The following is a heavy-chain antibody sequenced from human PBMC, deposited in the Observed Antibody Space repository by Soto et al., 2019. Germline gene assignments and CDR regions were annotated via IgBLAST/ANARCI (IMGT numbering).Heavy chain of an antibody. CDR2: ISGSGGST. D-gene: IGHD2-2*01. J-gene: IGHJ4*02. CDR1: GFTFSSYA. V-gene: IGHV3-23*01. Sequence: GGSLRLSCAASGFTFSSYAMSWVRQAPGKGLEWVSAISGSGGSTYYADSVKGRFTISRDNSKNTLYLQMNSLRAEDTAVYYCAKDLGAPPIVVVPAALFQFDYWGQGTLVTVSS. CDR3: AKDLGAPPIVVVPAALFQFDY.